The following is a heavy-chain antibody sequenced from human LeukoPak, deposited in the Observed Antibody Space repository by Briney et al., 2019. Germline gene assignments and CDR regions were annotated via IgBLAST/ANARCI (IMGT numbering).Heavy chain of an antibody. CDR1: VYTFTRYD. CDR2: MNPNSGNT. CDR3: ARVLSPFARFGGY. D-gene: IGHD3-16*01. Sequence: ASVTVSFKCSVYTFTRYDINWVGQATGQGLAWVGWMNPNSGNTAYAQKFQGRVPMTRNTSISTAYMELSSLRSEDTAVYYCARVLSPFARFGGYWGQGALVTVSS. V-gene: IGHV1-8*01. J-gene: IGHJ4*02.